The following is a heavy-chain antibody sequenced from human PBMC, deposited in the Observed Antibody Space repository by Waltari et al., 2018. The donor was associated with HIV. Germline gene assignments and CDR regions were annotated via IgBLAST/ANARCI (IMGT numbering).Heavy chain of an antibody. CDR1: GLTVRSSF. CDR3: ARVRSTMGRFQGFDY. J-gene: IGHJ4*02. Sequence: EVQLVETGGGLIQPGGSLRLSCAASGLTVRSSFMNWVRQAPGKGLEWVSLIYSGGSTYYADSVKGRFTISRDNSKNTLYLQMNSLRAEDTAVYYCARVRSTMGRFQGFDYWGQGTLVTVSS. CDR2: IYSGGST. V-gene: IGHV3-53*02. D-gene: IGHD1-26*01.